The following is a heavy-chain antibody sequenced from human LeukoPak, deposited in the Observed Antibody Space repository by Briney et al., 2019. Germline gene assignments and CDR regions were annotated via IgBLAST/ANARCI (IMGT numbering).Heavy chain of an antibody. CDR2: IYYSGST. CDR1: GGSISSSSYY. Sequence: SETLSLTCTVSGGSISSSSYYWGWIRQPPGKGLEWIGSIYYSGSTYYNPSLKSRVTISVDKSKNHFSLELTSVTAADTAVYYCTCHSGWSGPSEWGQGTLVIVSS. J-gene: IGHJ4*02. V-gene: IGHV4-39*07. D-gene: IGHD6-19*01. CDR3: TCHSGWSGPSE.